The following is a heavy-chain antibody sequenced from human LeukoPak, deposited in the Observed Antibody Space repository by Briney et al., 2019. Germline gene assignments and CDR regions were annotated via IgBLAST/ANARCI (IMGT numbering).Heavy chain of an antibody. D-gene: IGHD2-15*01. Sequence: PSETLSLTCTVSGGSVSSGSYYWRWIRQPPGKGLEWIGYIYYSGSTNGSTNYNPSLKSRVTISIDTSKNQFSLKLSSVTAADTAVYYCARERTPGSGLDYWGQGTLVTVSS. CDR1: GGSVSSGSYY. V-gene: IGHV4-61*01. J-gene: IGHJ4*02. CDR2: IYYSGSTNGST. CDR3: ARERTPGSGLDY.